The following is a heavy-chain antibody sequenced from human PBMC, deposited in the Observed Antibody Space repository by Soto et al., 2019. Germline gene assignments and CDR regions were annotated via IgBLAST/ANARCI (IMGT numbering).Heavy chain of an antibody. J-gene: IGHJ4*02. CDR3: AKRDYDSSGYLDY. Sequence: LRLSCAASGFTFSSYAMSWVRQAPGKGLEWVSAISGSGGSTYYADSVKGRFTISRDNSKNTLYLQMNSLRAEDTAVYYCAKRDYDSSGYLDYWGQGTLVTVSS. D-gene: IGHD3-22*01. CDR1: GFTFSSYA. CDR2: ISGSGGST. V-gene: IGHV3-23*01.